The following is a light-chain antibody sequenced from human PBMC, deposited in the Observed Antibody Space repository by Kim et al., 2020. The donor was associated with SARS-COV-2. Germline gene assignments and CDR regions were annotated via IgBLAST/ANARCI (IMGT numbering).Light chain of an antibody. V-gene: IGLV3-19*01. CDR3: NSRDSSGNHLSVV. J-gene: IGLJ2*01. CDR2: GKN. Sequence: SSELTQDPAVSVALGQTVRITCQGDSLRSYYASWYQQKPGQAPVLVIYGKNNRPSGIPDRFSGSSPGNTASLTITGAQAEDEADYYCNSRDSSGNHLSVV. CDR1: SLRSYY.